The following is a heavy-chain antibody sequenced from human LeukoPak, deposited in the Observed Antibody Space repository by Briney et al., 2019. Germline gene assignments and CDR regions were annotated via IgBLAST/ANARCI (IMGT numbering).Heavy chain of an antibody. V-gene: IGHV1-2*02. CDR1: GYTFTSYA. CDR2: INPNSGGT. D-gene: IGHD1-1*01. J-gene: IGHJ3*02. Sequence: ASVKVSCKASGYTFTSYAMNWVRQAPGQGLEWMGWINPNSGGTNYAQKFQGRVTMTRDTSISTAYMELSRLRSDDTAVYYCARGLTYNWNDGGHDAFDIWGQGTMVTVSS. CDR3: ARGLTYNWNDGGHDAFDI.